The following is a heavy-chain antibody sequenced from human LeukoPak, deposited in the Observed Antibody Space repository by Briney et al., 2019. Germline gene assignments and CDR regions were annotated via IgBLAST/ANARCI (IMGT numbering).Heavy chain of an antibody. Sequence: SETLSLTCTVSGGSISSYYWSWIRQPPGKGLEWIGYIYYSGSTNYNPSLKGRVTISVNTSKNQFSLKLSSVTAADTAVYYCARHLRGNKFDWLPYFDYWGQGTLVTVSS. CDR2: IYYSGST. CDR3: ARHLRGNKFDWLPYFDY. CDR1: GGSISSYY. D-gene: IGHD3-9*01. V-gene: IGHV4-59*08. J-gene: IGHJ4*02.